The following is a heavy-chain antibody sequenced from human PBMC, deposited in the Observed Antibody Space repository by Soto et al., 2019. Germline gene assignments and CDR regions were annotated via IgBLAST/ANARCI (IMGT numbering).Heavy chain of an antibody. CDR1: GYSFTSYW. Sequence: GESLKISCKGSGYSFTSYWIGWVRQMPGKGLEWMGIIYPGDSDTRYSPSFQGQVTISADKSISTAYLQWSSLKASDTAMYYCARRGYSYGYYYYYYMDVWGKGTTVTVSS. J-gene: IGHJ6*03. D-gene: IGHD5-18*01. V-gene: IGHV5-51*01. CDR3: ARRGYSYGYYYYYYMDV. CDR2: IYPGDSDT.